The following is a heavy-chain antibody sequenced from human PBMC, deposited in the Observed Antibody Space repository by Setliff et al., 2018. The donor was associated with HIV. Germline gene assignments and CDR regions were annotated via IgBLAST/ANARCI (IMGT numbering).Heavy chain of an antibody. CDR3: ARRIPLRQWMVPGDSFDV. D-gene: IGHD3-10*01. CDR2: IYYSGST. J-gene: IGHJ3*01. Sequence: PSETLSLTCTVSGGSIKSSSDYWGWIRQPPGKGLEWIGTIYYSGSTYYNPSLKSRVTISVDTSKNQFSLKLSSVTAADTTVYYCARRIPLRQWMVPGDSFDVWGRGTKVTVSS. CDR1: GGSIKSSSDY. V-gene: IGHV4-39*01.